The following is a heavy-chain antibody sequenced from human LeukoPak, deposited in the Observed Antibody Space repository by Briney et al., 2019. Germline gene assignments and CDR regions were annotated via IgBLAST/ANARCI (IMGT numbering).Heavy chain of an antibody. CDR1: GYTFTGYY. J-gene: IGHJ4*02. Sequence: ASVKVSCKASGYTFTGYYMHWVRQAPGQGLEWMGWINPNSGGTNYAQKFQGRVTMTRDTSISTAYMELSRLRSDDTAVYYCARVVNTAMVAGYWGQGTLVTVSS. D-gene: IGHD5-18*01. CDR3: ARVVNTAMVAGY. CDR2: INPNSGGT. V-gene: IGHV1-2*02.